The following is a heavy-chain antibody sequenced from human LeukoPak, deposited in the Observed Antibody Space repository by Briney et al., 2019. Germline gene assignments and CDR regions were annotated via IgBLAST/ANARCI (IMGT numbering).Heavy chain of an antibody. D-gene: IGHD3-3*01. CDR1: GFTFSDYY. Sequence: PGGSLRLSCAASGFTFSDYYMSWIRQAPGKGLEWVSYISSSGSTIHYADSVKGRFTISRDNAKNSLYLQMNSLRAEDTAVYYCARAEGGDFWSGYSDAFDIWGQGTMVTVSS. V-gene: IGHV3-11*01. CDR3: ARAEGGDFWSGYSDAFDI. CDR2: ISSSGSTI. J-gene: IGHJ3*02.